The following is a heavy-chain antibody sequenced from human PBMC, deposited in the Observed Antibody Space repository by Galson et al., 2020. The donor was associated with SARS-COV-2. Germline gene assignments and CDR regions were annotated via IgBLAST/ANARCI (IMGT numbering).Heavy chain of an antibody. V-gene: IGHV3-7*01. D-gene: IGHD6-19*01. CDR3: ARESIAVAGAYYYYGMDV. CDR1: GFTFSSYW. J-gene: IGHJ6*02. Sequence: GGSLRLSCAASGFTFSSYWLSWVRQAPGKGLEWVANIKQDGSEKYYVDSVKGRFTISRDNAKNSLYLQMNSLRAEDTAVYYCARESIAVAGAYYYYGMDVWGQGTTVTVSS. CDR2: IKQDGSEK.